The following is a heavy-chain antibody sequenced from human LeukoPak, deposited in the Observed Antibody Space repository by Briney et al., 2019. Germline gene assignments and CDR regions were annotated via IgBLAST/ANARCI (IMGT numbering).Heavy chain of an antibody. CDR1: GFTFSSYG. D-gene: IGHD1-26*01. Sequence: SGGSLRLSCAASGFTFSSYGMHWVRQAPGKGLEWVAVISYDGNNKYYADSVKGRFTISRDTSKNTLYLQMNSLRAEDTAVYYCARASGNYWYYFDYWGQGTLVTVSS. J-gene: IGHJ4*02. V-gene: IGHV3-30*03. CDR2: ISYDGNNK. CDR3: ARASGNYWYYFDY.